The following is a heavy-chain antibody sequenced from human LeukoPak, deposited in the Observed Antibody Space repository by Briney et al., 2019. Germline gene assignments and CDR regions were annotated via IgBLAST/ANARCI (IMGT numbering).Heavy chain of an antibody. J-gene: IGHJ6*04. V-gene: IGHV3-11*04. Sequence: GGSLRLSGAASGFTFSDYYMSWIRQAPGKGLGWVSYISSSGSTIYYADSVKGRFTISRINAKNSLYLQMNSLRAEDTAVYYCAREGSSWYAGVWGKGTTVTVSS. CDR2: ISSSGSTI. CDR3: AREGSSWYAGV. CDR1: GFTFSDYY. D-gene: IGHD6-13*01.